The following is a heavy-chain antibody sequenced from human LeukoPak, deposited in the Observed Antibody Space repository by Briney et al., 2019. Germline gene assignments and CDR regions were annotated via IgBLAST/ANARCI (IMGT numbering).Heavy chain of an antibody. CDR3: TYGPYYYYMDV. V-gene: IGHV4-61*02. D-gene: IGHD3-10*01. J-gene: IGHJ6*03. Sequence: ASETLSLTCAVSGGSISSGSYYWSWIRQPAGKGLEWIGRIYTSGSTNYNPSLKSRVTISVDTSKNQFSLKLSSVTAADTAVYYCTYGPYYYYMDVWGKGTTVTISS. CDR2: IYTSGST. CDR1: GGSISSGSYY.